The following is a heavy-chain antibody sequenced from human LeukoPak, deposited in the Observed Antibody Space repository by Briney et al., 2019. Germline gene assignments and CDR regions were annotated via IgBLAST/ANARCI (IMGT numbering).Heavy chain of an antibody. CDR1: GFTFSSYA. J-gene: IGHJ4*02. V-gene: IGHV3-23*01. CDR2: ITGSGGST. Sequence: GGSLRLSCAASGFTFSSYAMSWVRQAAGKGLEWVSAITGSGGSTYYADSVKGRFTISRDNSKNTLYLQMNSLRAEDTAVYYCAKSVAGTLDYWDQGTLVTVSS. CDR3: AKSVAGTLDY. D-gene: IGHD6-19*01.